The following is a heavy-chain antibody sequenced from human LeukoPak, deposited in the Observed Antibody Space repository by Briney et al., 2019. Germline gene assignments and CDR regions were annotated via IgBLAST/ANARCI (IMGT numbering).Heavy chain of an antibody. CDR1: GFTFSSYG. CDR2: ISYDGSNK. CDR3: AKAHDSSGYSSDY. Sequence: GRSLRLSCAASGFTFSSYGMHRVRQAPGEGLEWVAVISYDGSNKYYADSVKGRFTISRDNSKNTLYLQMNSLRAEDTAVYYCAKAHDSSGYSSDYWGQGTLVTVSS. D-gene: IGHD3-22*01. V-gene: IGHV3-30*18. J-gene: IGHJ4*02.